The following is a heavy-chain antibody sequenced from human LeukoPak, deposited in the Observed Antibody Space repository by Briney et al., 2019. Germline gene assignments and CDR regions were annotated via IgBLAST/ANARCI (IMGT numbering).Heavy chain of an antibody. J-gene: IGHJ5*02. CDR2: IFQSGST. D-gene: IGHD1-1*01. CDR1: GXSISSGDYS. V-gene: IGHV4-30-2*01. CDR3: ARVGSDWNDVRYNWFDP. Sequence: PSETLSLTCAVSGXSISSGDYSWSWIRQPPGKGLEWIGYIFQSGSTYYNPSLKSRVTISVDRSKNQFSLKLSSVTAADTAVYYCARVGSDWNDVRYNWFDPWGQGTLVTVSS.